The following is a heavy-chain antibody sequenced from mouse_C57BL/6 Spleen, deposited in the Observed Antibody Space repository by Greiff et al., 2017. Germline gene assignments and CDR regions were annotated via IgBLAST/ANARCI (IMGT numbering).Heavy chain of an antibody. CDR2: IDPETGGT. CDR1: GYTFTDYE. D-gene: IGHD2-4*01. V-gene: IGHV1-15*01. Sequence: QVQLQQSGAELVRPGASVTLSCKASGYTFTDYEMHWVKQTPVHGLEWIGAIDPETGGTAYNQKFKGKAILTADKSSSTAYMELRSLTSEDSAVYYCTRSLLDYDWYFDVWGTGTTVTVSS. J-gene: IGHJ1*03. CDR3: TRSLLDYDWYFDV.